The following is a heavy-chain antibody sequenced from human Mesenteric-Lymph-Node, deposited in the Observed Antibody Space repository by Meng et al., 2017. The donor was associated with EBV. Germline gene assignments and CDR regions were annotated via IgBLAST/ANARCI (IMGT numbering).Heavy chain of an antibody. Sequence: QVKLQESGPGLVKPSQTLSLTCSVSGGSISGSPYYWSWFRQSPGKGLEWIGYSSGNTYYNPSFKSRVSISLDTSKNQFFLKLSFVTAADTAVYYCARGNYNFGQNFDYWGQGTLVTVSS. CDR1: GGSISGSPYY. J-gene: IGHJ4*02. CDR3: ARGNYNFGQNFDY. CDR2: YSSGNT. V-gene: IGHV4-30-4*01. D-gene: IGHD1-1*01.